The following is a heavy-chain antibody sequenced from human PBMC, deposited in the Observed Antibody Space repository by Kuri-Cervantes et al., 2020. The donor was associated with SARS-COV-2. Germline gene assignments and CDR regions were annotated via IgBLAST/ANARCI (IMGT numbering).Heavy chain of an antibody. CDR3: AREVERIVVVPAAILSIVTSNWFDP. V-gene: IGHV4-38-2*02. D-gene: IGHD2-2*02. CDR1: GYSIGSGYY. CDR2: MYHSGST. Sequence: SETLSLTCAVSGYSIGSGYYWGWIRQPPVKGLEWIGSMYHSGSTYYNPSLKSRVTISVDTSKNQFSLKLSSVTAADTAVYYCAREVERIVVVPAAILSIVTSNWFDPWGQGTLVTVSS. J-gene: IGHJ5*02.